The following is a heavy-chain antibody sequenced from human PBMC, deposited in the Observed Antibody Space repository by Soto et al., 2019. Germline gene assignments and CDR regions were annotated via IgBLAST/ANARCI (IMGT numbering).Heavy chain of an antibody. CDR2: IIPILGIA. D-gene: IGHD3-10*01. J-gene: IGHJ5*02. Sequence: QVQLVQSGAEVKKPGSSVKVSCKASGGTFSSYTISWVRQAPGQGLEWMGRIIPILGIANYAQKFQGRVTITADKSTSTAYMELSSLRSEDTAVYYCVVTPREILWFGEGWFDPWGQGTLVTVSS. V-gene: IGHV1-69*02. CDR1: GGTFSSYT. CDR3: VVTPREILWFGEGWFDP.